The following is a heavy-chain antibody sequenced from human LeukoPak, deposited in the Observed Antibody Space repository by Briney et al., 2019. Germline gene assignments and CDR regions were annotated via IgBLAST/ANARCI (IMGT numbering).Heavy chain of an antibody. J-gene: IGHJ5*02. Sequence: SETLSLTCAVYGGSFSGYYWSWIRQPPGKGLEWIGEINHSGSTNYNPSLKSRVTISVDTSKNQFSLKRSSVTAADTAVYYCARGVTTRVDPWGQGTLVTVSS. V-gene: IGHV4-34*01. CDR2: INHSGST. CDR1: GGSFSGYY. CDR3: ARGVTTRVDP. D-gene: IGHD4-17*01.